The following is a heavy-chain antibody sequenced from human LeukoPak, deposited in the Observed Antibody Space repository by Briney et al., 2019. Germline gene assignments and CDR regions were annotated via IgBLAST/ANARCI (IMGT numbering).Heavy chain of an antibody. V-gene: IGHV4-34*01. CDR1: GGSFSGYY. CDR3: AGSIAAAGHFDY. D-gene: IGHD6-13*01. CDR2: INHSGGT. J-gene: IGHJ4*02. Sequence: SETLSLTCAVYGGSFSGYYWSWIRQPPGKGLEWIGEINHSGGTNYNPSLKSRVTISVDTSKNQFSLKLSSVTAADTAVYYCAGSIAAAGHFDYWGQGTLVTVCS.